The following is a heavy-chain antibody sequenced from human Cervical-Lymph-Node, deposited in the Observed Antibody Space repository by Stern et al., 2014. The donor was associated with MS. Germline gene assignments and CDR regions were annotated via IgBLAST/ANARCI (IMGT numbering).Heavy chain of an antibody. CDR3: ARQNQCSSTSCYSD. CDR2: IYPGDSDT. Sequence: EVQLVESGAEVKKPGESLKISCKGSGYSFTSYWIDWVRQMPGKGLEWMGIIYPGDSDTRYSPSFQGQVTLSADKSISTAYLQWSGLKASDTAMYYCARQNQCSSTSCYSDWGQGTLVTVSS. J-gene: IGHJ4*02. D-gene: IGHD2-2*01. CDR1: GYSFTSYW. V-gene: IGHV5-51*01.